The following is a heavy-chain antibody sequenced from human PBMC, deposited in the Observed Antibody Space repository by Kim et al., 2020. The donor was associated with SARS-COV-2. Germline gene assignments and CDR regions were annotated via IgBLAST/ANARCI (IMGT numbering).Heavy chain of an antibody. Sequence: SETLSLTCAVYGGSFSGYYWSWIRQPPGKGLEWIGEINHSGSTNYNPSLKSRVTISVDTSKNQFSLKLSSVTAADTAVYYCARAHTAMVYFDYWGQGTLVTVSS. J-gene: IGHJ4*02. CDR3: ARAHTAMVYFDY. V-gene: IGHV4-34*01. CDR2: INHSGST. D-gene: IGHD5-18*01. CDR1: GGSFSGYY.